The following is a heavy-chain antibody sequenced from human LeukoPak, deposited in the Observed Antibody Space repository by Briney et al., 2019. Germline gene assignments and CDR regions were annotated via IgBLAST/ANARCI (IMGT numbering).Heavy chain of an antibody. J-gene: IGHJ4*02. CDR1: GFTVSSNY. CDR2: IYSGGST. CDR3: AAEPYSGKRSVDY. Sequence: GGSLRLSCAASGFTVSSNYMSWVRQAPGKGLEWVSVIYSGGSTYYADSVKGRFTISRDNSKNTLYLQMNSLRAEDTAVYYCAAEPYSGKRSVDYWGQGTLVTVSS. V-gene: IGHV3-53*01. D-gene: IGHD1-26*01.